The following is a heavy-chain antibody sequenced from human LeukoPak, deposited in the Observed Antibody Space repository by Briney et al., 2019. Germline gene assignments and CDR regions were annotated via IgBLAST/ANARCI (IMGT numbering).Heavy chain of an antibody. Sequence: SETLSLTCTVSGGSISSYYWSWIRQHPGKGLEWIGYIYYSGSTYYNPSLKSRVTISVDTSKNQFSLKLSSVTAADTAVYYCATDRQYSSSYYYYGMDVWGQGTTVTVSS. V-gene: IGHV4-31*03. CDR1: GGSISSYY. CDR3: ATDRQYSSSYYYYGMDV. D-gene: IGHD6-6*01. J-gene: IGHJ6*02. CDR2: IYYSGST.